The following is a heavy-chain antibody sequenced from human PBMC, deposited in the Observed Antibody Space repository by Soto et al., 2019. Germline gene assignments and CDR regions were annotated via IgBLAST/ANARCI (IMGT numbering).Heavy chain of an antibody. D-gene: IGHD3-22*01. CDR2: ISYDGSTK. V-gene: IGHV3-30*18. CDR3: ANDRGGYYHIDY. Sequence: QVQLVESGGGVVQPGRSLRLSCAASGFTFSSYGMHWVRQAPGKGLEWVAVISYDGSTKYYADSVKGRFTISRDNSKNTLYLQMNSLRAEDTAVYYCANDRGGYYHIDYWGQGTLVTVS. CDR1: GFTFSSYG. J-gene: IGHJ4*02.